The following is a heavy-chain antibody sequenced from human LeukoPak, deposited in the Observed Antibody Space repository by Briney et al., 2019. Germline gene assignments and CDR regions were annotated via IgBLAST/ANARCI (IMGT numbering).Heavy chain of an antibody. CDR1: GFTFSSYS. J-gene: IGHJ4*02. Sequence: PGGSLRLSCAASGFTFSSYSLNWVRQAPGKGLEWVSSISSSSSYIFYADSLKGRFTISRDNAKNSLYLQMNSLRVEDTAVYYCARADPNDLTKLDDWGQGTLVIVSS. CDR3: ARADPNDLTKLDD. CDR2: ISSSSSYI. V-gene: IGHV3-21*01. D-gene: IGHD3-16*01.